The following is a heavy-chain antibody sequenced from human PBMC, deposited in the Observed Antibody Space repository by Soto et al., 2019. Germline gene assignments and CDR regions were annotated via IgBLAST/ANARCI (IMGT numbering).Heavy chain of an antibody. D-gene: IGHD3-9*01. CDR3: TTTYYDSLTGYSHTPDY. CDR1: GFTCSNAW. Sequence: VQLVESGGGLVKPGGSLRLSCAASGFTCSNAWMSWVRQAPGKGLEWVGRIKSKTDGGTTDYAAPVKGRFTISRDDSKNTLYLQMHSLKTEDTAVYYCTTTYYDSLTGYSHTPDYWGHGTLVTVSS. J-gene: IGHJ4*01. CDR2: IKSKTDGGTT. V-gene: IGHV3-15*01.